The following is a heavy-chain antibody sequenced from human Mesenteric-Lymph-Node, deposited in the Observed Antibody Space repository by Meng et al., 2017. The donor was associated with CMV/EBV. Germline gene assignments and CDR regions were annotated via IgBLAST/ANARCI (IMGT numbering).Heavy chain of an antibody. Sequence: SGFTFSDHYMDWVRQAPGKGLEWVGRTRNKANSYTTEYAASVKGRVTISRDDSKNSLYLQINSLKTEDTAVYYCVRGSSSLRDFDYWGQGTLVTVSS. CDR2: TRNKANSYTT. D-gene: IGHD6-6*01. V-gene: IGHV3-72*01. CDR3: VRGSSSLRDFDY. J-gene: IGHJ4*02. CDR1: GFTFSDHY.